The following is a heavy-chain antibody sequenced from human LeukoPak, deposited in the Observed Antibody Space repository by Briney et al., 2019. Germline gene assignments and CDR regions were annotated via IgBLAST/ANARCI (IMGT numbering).Heavy chain of an antibody. CDR2: INHSGST. CDR3: ARGGITMVRGVISY. CDR1: GGSFSGYY. D-gene: IGHD3-10*01. V-gene: IGHV4-34*01. Sequence: PSETLSLICAVYGGSFSGYYWSWIRQPPGKGLEWIGEINHSGSTNYSPSLKSRVTISVDTSKNQFSLKLSSVTAADTAVYYCARGGITMVRGVISYWGQGTLVTVSS. J-gene: IGHJ4*02.